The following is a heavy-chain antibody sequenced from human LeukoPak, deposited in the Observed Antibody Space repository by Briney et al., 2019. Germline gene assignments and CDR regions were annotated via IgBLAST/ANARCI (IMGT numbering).Heavy chain of an antibody. CDR3: ARYDSSGPDY. CDR2: ISSSSSTI. J-gene: IGHJ4*02. Sequence: PGGSLRLSCAASGFTFSSYSMNWVRQAPGKGLEWVSYISSSSSTIYYADSVKGPFTISRDNAKNSLYLQMNSLRAEDTAVYYCARYDSSGPDYWGQGTLVTVSS. CDR1: GFTFSSYS. D-gene: IGHD3-22*01. V-gene: IGHV3-48*01.